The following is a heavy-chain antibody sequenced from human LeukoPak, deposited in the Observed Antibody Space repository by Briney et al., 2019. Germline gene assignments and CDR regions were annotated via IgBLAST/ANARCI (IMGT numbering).Heavy chain of an antibody. J-gene: IGHJ4*02. CDR1: GGSISSYY. CDR3: VGGDCSY. V-gene: IGHV4-59*01. D-gene: IGHD2-21*02. CDR2: IYYSGST. Sequence: PSETLSLTCTVSGGSISSYYWSWIRQPPGKGLEWIGYIYYSGSTNYNPSLKSRVTISVDTSKNQFSLKLSSVTAADTAVYYCVGGDCSYWGQGTLVTVSS.